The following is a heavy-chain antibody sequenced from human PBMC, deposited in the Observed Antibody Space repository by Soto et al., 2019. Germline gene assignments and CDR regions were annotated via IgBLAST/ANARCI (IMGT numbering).Heavy chain of an antibody. CDR2: IYYSGST. D-gene: IGHD3-22*01. Sequence: SETLSLTCTVSGGSISSYYWSWIRQPQGKGLEWIGYIYYSGSTNYNPSLKSRVTISVDTSKNQFPLKLSSVTAADTAVYYCARDPGHYYDSSGYYAGDYYYYYYGMDVWGQGTTVTVSS. CDR1: GGSISSYY. J-gene: IGHJ6*02. V-gene: IGHV4-59*01. CDR3: ARDPGHYYDSSGYYAGDYYYYYYGMDV.